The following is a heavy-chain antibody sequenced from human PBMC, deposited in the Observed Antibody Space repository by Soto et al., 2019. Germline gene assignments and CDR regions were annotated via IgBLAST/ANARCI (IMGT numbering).Heavy chain of an antibody. V-gene: IGHV4-39*01. CDR3: ARQDRRRQGSPMIVVVTTLDY. J-gene: IGHJ4*02. CDR2: IYYSGST. CDR1: GGSISSSSYY. Sequence: KPSETLSLTCTVSGGSISSSSYYWGWIRQPPGKGLEWIGSIYYSGSTYYNPSLKSRVTISVDTSKNQFSLKLSSVTAADTAVYYCARQDRRRQGSPMIVVVTTLDYWGQGTLVTVSS. D-gene: IGHD3-22*01.